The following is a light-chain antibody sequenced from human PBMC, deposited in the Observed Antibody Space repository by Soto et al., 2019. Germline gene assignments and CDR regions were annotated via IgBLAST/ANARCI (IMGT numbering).Light chain of an antibody. CDR3: QQYSHLIT. CDR1: QSVRSW. V-gene: IGKV1-5*01. CDR2: DAS. J-gene: IGKJ5*01. Sequence: DIQMTQSPATLSASVGDRVTITCRASQSVRSWLAWYQQKLGKAPKLLIYDASNLETGVPSRFSGSGSGTDFTFTISSLQPEDIATYYCQQYSHLITFGQGTRLEIK.